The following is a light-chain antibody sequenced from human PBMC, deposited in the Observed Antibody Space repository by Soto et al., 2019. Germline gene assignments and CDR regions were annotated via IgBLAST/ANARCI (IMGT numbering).Light chain of an antibody. CDR3: QQGYSRPRA. V-gene: IGKV1-39*01. J-gene: IGKJ1*01. Sequence: IQMTQSPSSLSSSVGDRVILTCRASQSISNHLNWYKQKPGKAPNLLSYTASNLESGVPSRFSGSGSGTDFTLTITSLPPEDFETYFCQQGYSRPRAFGQGTNV. CDR2: TAS. CDR1: QSISNH.